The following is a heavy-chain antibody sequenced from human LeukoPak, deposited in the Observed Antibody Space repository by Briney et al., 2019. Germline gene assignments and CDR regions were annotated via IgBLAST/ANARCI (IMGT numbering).Heavy chain of an antibody. CDR3: ARDLEAANTYYFDY. J-gene: IGHJ4*02. V-gene: IGHV3-66*01. CDR1: GFTVSSSY. Sequence: PGGSQRLSCAASGFTVSSSYMSWVSQAPGKGLEWVSIISSAGTTYYADSVKGRFTISRDNSKNTVYLQVNSLRDEDAAVYYCARDLEAANTYYFDYWGQGTMVTVSS. D-gene: IGHD6-13*01. CDR2: ISSAGTT.